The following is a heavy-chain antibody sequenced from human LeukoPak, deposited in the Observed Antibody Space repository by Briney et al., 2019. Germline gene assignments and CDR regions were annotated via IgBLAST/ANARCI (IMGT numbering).Heavy chain of an antibody. J-gene: IGHJ6*02. CDR2: IYTSGST. Sequence: SETLSLTCTVSGGSISSYYWSWIRQPAGKGLEWIGRIYTSGSTNYNPSLKSRVTMSVYTSKNQFSLKLSSVTAADTAVYYCARVRGYPSYYYYYGMDVWGQGTTVTVSS. CDR1: GGSISSYY. CDR3: ARVRGYPSYYYYYGMDV. V-gene: IGHV4-4*07. D-gene: IGHD2-15*01.